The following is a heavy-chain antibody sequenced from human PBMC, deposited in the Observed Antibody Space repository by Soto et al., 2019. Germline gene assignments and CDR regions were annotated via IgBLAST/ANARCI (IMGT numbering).Heavy chain of an antibody. Sequence: PGGSLRLSCAASGFTFSSYGMHWVRQASGKGLEWVAVISYDGSNKYYADSVKGRFTISRDNSKNTLYLQMNSLRAEDTAVYYCAKDQEFYYDSSAFDYWGQGTLVTVSS. CDR2: ISYDGSNK. CDR1: GFTFSSYG. V-gene: IGHV3-30*18. CDR3: AKDQEFYYDSSAFDY. D-gene: IGHD3-22*01. J-gene: IGHJ4*02.